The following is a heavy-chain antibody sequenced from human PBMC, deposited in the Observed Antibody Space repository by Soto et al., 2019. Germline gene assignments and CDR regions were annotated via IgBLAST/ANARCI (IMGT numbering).Heavy chain of an antibody. J-gene: IGHJ4*02. CDR3: VKLSATRSDFEY. D-gene: IGHD3-3*01. Sequence: QLQLRESGPGLLNPSETLSLTCTVSGGSIDNSRFYWGWVRQSPGMRLEWIGNVFHSGATYYNPSHQSRITVAGGTSKNHFSLKLTSVTAADTAVYYCVKLSATRSDFEYWGQGVLVSVSS. V-gene: IGHV4-39*02. CDR1: GGSIDNSRFY. CDR2: VFHSGAT.